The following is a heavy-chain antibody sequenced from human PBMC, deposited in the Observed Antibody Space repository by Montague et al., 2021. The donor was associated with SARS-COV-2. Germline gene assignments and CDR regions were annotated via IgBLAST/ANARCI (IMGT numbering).Heavy chain of an antibody. CDR3: ARGSGCSGGSCYSEWDPYYYYGMDV. CDR2: ISHSGNT. J-gene: IGHJ6*02. D-gene: IGHD2-15*01. CDR1: GGSLSGYY. Sequence: SETLSLTCAVYGGSLSGYYWSWIRQPPGEGLELIAEISHSGNTSYNPSLRSRVTISVDTSKNQFSLKLSSVTAADTAVYYCARGSGCSGGSCYSEWDPYYYYGMDVWGQGTTVTVSS. V-gene: IGHV4-34*01.